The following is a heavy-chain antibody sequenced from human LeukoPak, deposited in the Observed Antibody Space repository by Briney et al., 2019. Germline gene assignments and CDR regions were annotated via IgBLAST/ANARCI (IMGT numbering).Heavy chain of an antibody. D-gene: IGHD3-16*01. CDR1: GGSISSDY. J-gene: IGHJ5*02. Sequence: SETLSLTCTVSGGSISSDYWSWIRQSPGKGLEWVGYIYYSGTTSYNPSLKSRVTISLDTSKNQFSLKLSSVTAADTAVYYCARRTLCCGERFDPWGQGTLVTVSS. V-gene: IGHV4-59*01. CDR2: IYYSGTT. CDR3: ARRTLCCGERFDP.